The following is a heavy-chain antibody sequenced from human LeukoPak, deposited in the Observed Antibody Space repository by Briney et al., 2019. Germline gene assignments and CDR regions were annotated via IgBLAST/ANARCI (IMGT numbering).Heavy chain of an antibody. Sequence: PSETLSLTCTVSGGSISSGGYYWSWIRQHPGKGLEWIGYIYYSGSTYYNPSLKSRVTISVDTSKNQFSLKLSSVTAADTAVYYCANEAHFGVVRSYFDYWGQGTLVTVSS. CDR2: IYYSGST. CDR3: ANEAHFGVVRSYFDY. J-gene: IGHJ4*02. V-gene: IGHV4-31*03. D-gene: IGHD3-3*01. CDR1: GGSISSGGYY.